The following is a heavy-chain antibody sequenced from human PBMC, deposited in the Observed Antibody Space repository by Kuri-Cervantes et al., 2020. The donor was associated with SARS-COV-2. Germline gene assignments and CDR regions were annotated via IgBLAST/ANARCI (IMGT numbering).Heavy chain of an antibody. Sequence: KVSCKGSGYSFTSYWIGWVRQMPGKGLEWMGIIYPGDSDTRYSPSFQGQVTISADKSISTAYLQWSSLKASDTAMYYCARGSSSPRHYYYYGMDVWGQGTTVTVSS. CDR2: IYPGDSDT. V-gene: IGHV5-51*01. CDR1: GYSFTSYW. D-gene: IGHD6-6*01. J-gene: IGHJ6*02. CDR3: ARGSSSPRHYYYYGMDV.